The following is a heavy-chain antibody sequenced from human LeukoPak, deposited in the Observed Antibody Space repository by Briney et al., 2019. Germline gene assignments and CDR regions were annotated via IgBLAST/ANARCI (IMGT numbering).Heavy chain of an antibody. Sequence: SETLSLTCSASGDSITSGAYYWAWLRQPPGKGLEWIGSVYYSGSIKYNPSLKGRVSISRDMSKNQFSLNLNSVNATDTAVYCCARRDYAAWFNPWGQGTLVTVSS. CDR1: GDSITSGAYY. CDR2: VYYSGSI. V-gene: IGHV4-39*07. J-gene: IGHJ5*02. CDR3: ARRDYAAWFNP. D-gene: IGHD4/OR15-4a*01.